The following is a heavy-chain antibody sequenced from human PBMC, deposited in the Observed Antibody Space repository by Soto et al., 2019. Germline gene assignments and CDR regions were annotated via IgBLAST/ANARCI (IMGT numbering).Heavy chain of an antibody. Sequence: EVQLLESGGGLVQPGGSLSLSCAASGFTFSSYAMSWVRQAPGKGLEWVSAISGSGGSTYYADSVKGRFTISRDNSKNTLYLQMYSLRAEDTAVYYCAKDLYCSGCSCYSPYWGQGTLVTVSS. CDR1: GFTFSSYA. CDR3: AKDLYCSGCSCYSPY. CDR2: ISGSGGST. V-gene: IGHV3-23*01. D-gene: IGHD2-15*01. J-gene: IGHJ4*02.